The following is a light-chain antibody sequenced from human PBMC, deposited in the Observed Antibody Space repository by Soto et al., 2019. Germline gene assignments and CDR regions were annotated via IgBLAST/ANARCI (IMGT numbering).Light chain of an antibody. CDR3: QTWGTGIAV. CDR1: SGHSSYA. V-gene: IGLV4-69*01. CDR2: LNSDGSH. Sequence: QSVLTQSPSASASLGASVKLTCTLSSGHSSYAIAWHQQQPEKGPRYLMKLNSDGSHSKGDGIPDRFSGSSSGAERYLTTSRLQSEDEADYYCQTWGTGIAVFGGGTQLTVL. J-gene: IGLJ7*01.